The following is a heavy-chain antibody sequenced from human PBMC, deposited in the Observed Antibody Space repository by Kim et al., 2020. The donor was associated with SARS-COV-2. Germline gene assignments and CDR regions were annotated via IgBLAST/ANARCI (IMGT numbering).Heavy chain of an antibody. Sequence: SETLSLTCSVSGGSMRSGAYYWSWIRQRPGEGLEWIGYIYDDGGTFYNPALQSRVIIFSDMSKNQFSLRLSSMTAADTAVYYCAKVGIQPWSQFDSWGQGMLVTVSS. J-gene: IGHJ4*02. CDR1: GGSMRSGAYY. V-gene: IGHV4-31*03. CDR2: IYDDGGT. D-gene: IGHD5-18*01. CDR3: AKVGIQPWSQFDS.